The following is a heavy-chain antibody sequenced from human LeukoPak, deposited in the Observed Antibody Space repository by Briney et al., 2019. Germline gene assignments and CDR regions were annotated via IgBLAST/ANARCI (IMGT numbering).Heavy chain of an antibody. V-gene: IGHV1-69*13. J-gene: IGHJ4*02. CDR2: IIPIFGTA. D-gene: IGHD6-6*01. CDR1: GGTFSSYA. Sequence: ASVKVSCKASGGTFSSYAISWVRQAPGQGLEWMGGIIPIFGTANYAQKFQGRVTITADESTSTAHMELSSLRSEDTAVYYCARDAIGSSSGEVFDYWGQGTLVTVSS. CDR3: ARDAIGSSSGEVFDY.